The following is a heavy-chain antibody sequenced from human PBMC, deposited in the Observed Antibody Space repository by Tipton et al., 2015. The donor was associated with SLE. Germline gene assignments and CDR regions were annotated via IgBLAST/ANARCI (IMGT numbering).Heavy chain of an antibody. J-gene: IGHJ6*03. CDR1: GGSISSYY. V-gene: IGHV4-59*01. CDR3: ARDLRSGGYYYYYYMDV. D-gene: IGHD1-14*01. Sequence: TLSLTCTVSGGSISSYYWSWIRQPPGKGLEWIGYIYYSGSTNYNPSLKSRVTISVDTSKNQFSLKLSSVTAADTAVYYCARDLRSGGYYYYYYMDVWGKGTTVTVSS. CDR2: IYYSGST.